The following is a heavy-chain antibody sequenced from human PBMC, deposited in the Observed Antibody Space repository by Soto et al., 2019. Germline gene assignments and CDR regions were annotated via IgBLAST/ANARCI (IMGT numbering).Heavy chain of an antibody. CDR1: GGSVSSGGYY. Sequence: SETLSLTCSVSGGSVSSGGYYWNWIRQPPGKGLEWIGFISYNERTNYNTSLKSRVTISVDTSKIQFSLKLSSVTAADTAVYYCAREGGRYLAGFDYWGQGTLVTVSS. V-gene: IGHV4-61*08. CDR3: AREGGRYLAGFDY. D-gene: IGHD1-26*01. CDR2: ISYNERT. J-gene: IGHJ4*02.